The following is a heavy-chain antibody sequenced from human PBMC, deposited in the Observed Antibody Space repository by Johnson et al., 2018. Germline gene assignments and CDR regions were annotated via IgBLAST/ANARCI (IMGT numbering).Heavy chain of an antibody. J-gene: IGHJ6*03. CDR2: ISYDGSNK. D-gene: IGHD2-2*01. CDR3: ARRSIVVVPAAQDYYYYMDV. CDR1: GFTFSSYG. Sequence: QVQLVESGGGVVQPGRSLRLSCAASGFTFSSYGMHWVRQAPGKGLEWVAVISYDGSNKYYADSVKGRFTISRDNSKNTLYLQMNSLRAGDTAVYYCARRSIVVVPAAQDYYYYMDVWGKGTTVTVSS. V-gene: IGHV3-30*03.